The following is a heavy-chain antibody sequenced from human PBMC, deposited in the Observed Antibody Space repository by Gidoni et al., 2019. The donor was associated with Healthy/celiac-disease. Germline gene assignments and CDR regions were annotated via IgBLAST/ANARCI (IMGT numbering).Heavy chain of an antibody. Sequence: EVQLVVSGGGLVKPGGSLRLSCAASGSTFSSYSMNWVRQAPGKGLVWVSSISSSSSYIYYADSVKSRFTITRDNAKNSLYLQMNSLRAEDTAVYYCARDGRRYSLKNDYWGQGTLVTVSS. CDR1: GSTFSSYS. V-gene: IGHV3-21*01. D-gene: IGHD6-13*01. J-gene: IGHJ4*02. CDR2: ISSSSSYI. CDR3: ARDGRRYSLKNDY.